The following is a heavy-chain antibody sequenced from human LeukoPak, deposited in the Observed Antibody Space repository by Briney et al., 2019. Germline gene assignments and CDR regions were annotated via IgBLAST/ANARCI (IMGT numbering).Heavy chain of an antibody. D-gene: IGHD6-13*01. Sequence: SETLSLTCAVYGGSFSGYYWSWIRHPPGQGQELNGEINHNGSTNYNPSLKSRVTISVDTSKNQFSLKLSSVTAADTAVYYCARGRGISAAGRVPFDYWGQGTLVTVSS. J-gene: IGHJ4*02. CDR2: INHNGST. V-gene: IGHV4-34*01. CDR1: GGSFSGYY. CDR3: ARGRGISAAGRVPFDY.